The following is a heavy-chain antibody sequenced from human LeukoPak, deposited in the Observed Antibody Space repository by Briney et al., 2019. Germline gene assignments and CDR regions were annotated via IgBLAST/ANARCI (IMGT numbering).Heavy chain of an antibody. D-gene: IGHD3-22*01. V-gene: IGHV4-39*07. CDR2: IYYSGST. CDR1: GFTFSKYW. J-gene: IGHJ5*02. Sequence: PGGSLRLSCAASGFTFSKYWMTWVRQAPGKGLEWIGSIYYSGSTYYNPSLKSRITISIDTSKNQFSLRLTSVTAADTALYYCARLDYDSSVYYPYNWFDPWGQGILVTVSS. CDR3: ARLDYDSSVYYPYNWFDP.